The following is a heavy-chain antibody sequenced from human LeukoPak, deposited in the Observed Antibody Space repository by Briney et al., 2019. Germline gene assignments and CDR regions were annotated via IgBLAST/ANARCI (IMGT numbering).Heavy chain of an antibody. J-gene: IGHJ4*02. V-gene: IGHV3-74*01. CDR3: ARGGVTGAWDY. CDR1: GFTFSNNW. D-gene: IGHD1-26*01. Sequence: PGGSLRLSCAASGFTFSNNWMHWVRQAPGKGRGWVSLITSDGGGTSYADSVKGRFTISRDNAKNTLYLQMNSLRAEDTAVYYCARGGVTGAWDYWGQGILVTLSS. CDR2: ITSDGGGT.